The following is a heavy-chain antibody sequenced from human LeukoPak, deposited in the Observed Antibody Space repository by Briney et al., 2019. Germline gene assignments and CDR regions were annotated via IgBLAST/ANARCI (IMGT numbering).Heavy chain of an antibody. V-gene: IGHV4-4*07. J-gene: IGHJ4*02. Sequence: SETLSLTCTVSVASPRNDYGSWIRQPAGPGLEWIGRVYTSGSTNYNPSLKSRVTISVDKSKNQFFLKLSSVTAADTAVYYCAGRDYWGQGTLVTVSS. D-gene: IGHD1-26*01. CDR2: VYTSGST. CDR1: VASPRNDY. CDR3: AGRDY.